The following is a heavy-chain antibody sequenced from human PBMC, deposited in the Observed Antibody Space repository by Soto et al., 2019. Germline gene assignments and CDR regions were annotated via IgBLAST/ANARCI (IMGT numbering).Heavy chain of an antibody. V-gene: IGHV4-61*01. CDR2: IHYSGST. Sequence: SETLSLTCTVPGGSVNIGTYYWSWIRQPPGKGLECIGFIHYSGSTNYNPSLKSRVTMSVDTSKNQFSLKLTSVNAADTAVYYSAIGMTTLPPFDDRGHGTLLTVSS. D-gene: IGHD4-17*01. CDR1: GGSVNIGTYY. CDR3: AIGMTTLPPFDD. J-gene: IGHJ4*01.